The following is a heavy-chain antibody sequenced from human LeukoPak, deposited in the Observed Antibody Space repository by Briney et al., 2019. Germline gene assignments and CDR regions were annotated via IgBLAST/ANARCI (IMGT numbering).Heavy chain of an antibody. D-gene: IGHD6-13*01. J-gene: IGHJ4*02. CDR2: ISGSGGST. CDR3: RGGRAAAGQFDY. CDR1: GFTFSSYA. Sequence: GGSLRLSCAASGFTFSSYAMSWVRQAPGKGLEWVSAISGSGGSTYYADSVKGRFTISRDKSKNTLYLQMNSLRAEDTAVYYCRGGRAAAGQFDYWGQGTLVTVSS. V-gene: IGHV3-23*01.